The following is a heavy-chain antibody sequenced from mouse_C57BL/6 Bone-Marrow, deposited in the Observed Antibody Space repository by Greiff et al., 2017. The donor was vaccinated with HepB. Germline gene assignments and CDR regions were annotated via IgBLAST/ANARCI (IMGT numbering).Heavy chain of an antibody. CDR3: TNWDRAGLWYLDV. Sequence: EVKLVESGGGLVQPGGSMKLSCVASGFTFSNYWMNWVRQSPEKGLEWVAQIRLKSDNYATHYAESVKGRFTISRDDSKSSVYLQMNNLRAEDTGIYYCTNWDRAGLWYLDVWGTGTTVTVSS. D-gene: IGHD4-1*02. CDR2: IRLKSDNYAT. V-gene: IGHV6-3*01. CDR1: GFTFSNYW. J-gene: IGHJ1*03.